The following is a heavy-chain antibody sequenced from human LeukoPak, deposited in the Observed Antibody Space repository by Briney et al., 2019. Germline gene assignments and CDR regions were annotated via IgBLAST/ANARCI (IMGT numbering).Heavy chain of an antibody. J-gene: IGHJ4*02. V-gene: IGHV4-59*01. D-gene: IGHD3-9*01. CDR2: IYYSGST. CDR1: GGSISSYY. Sequence: PSETLSLTCTVSGGSISSYYWSWIRQPPGKGLEWIGYIYYSGSTNYNPSLKSRVTISVDTSKNQFSLKLSSVTAADTAVYYCARVDYDILTGYYSYFGYWGQGTLVTVSS. CDR3: ARVDYDILTGYYSYFGY.